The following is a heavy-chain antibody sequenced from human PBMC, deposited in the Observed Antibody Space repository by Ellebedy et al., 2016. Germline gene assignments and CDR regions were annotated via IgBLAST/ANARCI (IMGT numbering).Heavy chain of an antibody. CDR3: ARGTGKSSSSRFDY. D-gene: IGHD6-6*01. Sequence: SETLSLTXTVSGGSISTYYWSWIRQPPGKRLEWIANIHYSGNTNYNPSLKSRVTISVDTSKNQFSLKLSSVTAADTAVYYCARGTGKSSSSRFDYWGQGTLVTVSS. CDR1: GGSISTYY. V-gene: IGHV4-59*12. CDR2: IHYSGNT. J-gene: IGHJ4*02.